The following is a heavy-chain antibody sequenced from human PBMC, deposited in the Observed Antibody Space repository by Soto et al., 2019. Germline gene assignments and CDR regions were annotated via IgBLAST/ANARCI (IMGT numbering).Heavy chain of an antibody. V-gene: IGHV3-23*01. D-gene: IGHD6-19*01. J-gene: IGHJ6*02. CDR1: GFTFSSYA. CDR2: ISGSGGST. CDR3: AKGKWVEQWGHYYYGMDV. Sequence: GGSLRLSCAASGFTFSSYAMSWVRQAPGKGLEWVSAISGSGGSTYYADSVKGRFTISRDNSKNTLYLQMNSLRAEDTAVYYCAKGKWVEQWGHYYYGMDVWGQGTTVTVSS.